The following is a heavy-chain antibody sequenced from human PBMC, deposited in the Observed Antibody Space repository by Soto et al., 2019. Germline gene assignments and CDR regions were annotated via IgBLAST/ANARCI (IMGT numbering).Heavy chain of an antibody. CDR1: GGTFSSYA. CDR2: IIPIFGTA. V-gene: IGHV1-69*01. Sequence: QVQLVQSGAEVKKPGSSVKVSCKASGGTFSSYAISWVRQAPGQGLEGMGGIIPIFGTANYAQKFQGRVTITADESTSTAYMELSSLRSEDTAVYYGAREPRWGWNYGGHAFDIWGQGTMVTVSS. J-gene: IGHJ3*02. CDR3: AREPRWGWNYGGHAFDI. D-gene: IGHD1-7*01.